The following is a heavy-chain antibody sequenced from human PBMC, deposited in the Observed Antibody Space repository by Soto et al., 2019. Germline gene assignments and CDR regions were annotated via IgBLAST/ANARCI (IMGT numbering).Heavy chain of an antibody. CDR2: IHHTEGT. V-gene: IGHV4-38-2*01. Sequence: SETLSLTCAVSGYSITSGYYWGWIRQPPGKGLEWMGTIHHTEGTYYNPSLKGRVSMSIDTSKNQFSLRLSSVTAADTAVHYCARVGPDRNSVSCIRGRWFDPWGQGTLVTVSS. J-gene: IGHJ5*02. D-gene: IGHD3-16*01. CDR3: ARVGPDRNSVSCIRGRWFDP. CDR1: GYSITSGYY.